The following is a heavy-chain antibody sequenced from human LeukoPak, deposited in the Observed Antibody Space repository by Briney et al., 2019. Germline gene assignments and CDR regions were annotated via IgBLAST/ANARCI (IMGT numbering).Heavy chain of an antibody. CDR2: IGPSSDNI. CDR3: ARVNPTNSGFYTY. V-gene: IGHV3-11*06. Sequence: PGGSLRPSCAASGFTFSNAWMSWVRQAPGKGLEWVSYIGPSSDNINYADSVKGRFTVSRDNAKNSLYLQMNSLRAEDTAVYYCARVNPTNSGFYTYWGQGTLVTVSS. D-gene: IGHD3-22*01. J-gene: IGHJ1*01. CDR1: GFTFSNAW.